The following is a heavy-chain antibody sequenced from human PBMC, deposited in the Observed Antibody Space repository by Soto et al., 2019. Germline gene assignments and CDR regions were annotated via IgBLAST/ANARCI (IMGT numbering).Heavy chain of an antibody. CDR3: AHTGLLYALDY. V-gene: IGHV2-5*02. CDR1: GFSLSTSGVG. CDR2: LYWDDAK. Sequence: QITLKESGPPLVKPTQTLTLTCTFSGFSLSTSGVGVGWIRQPPGKALEWLALLYWDDAKRYSPSLKSRLTITKDTSKNQVVLTMTNMDPVDTATYYCAHTGLLYALDYWGQGTLVTVSS. D-gene: IGHD3-3*01. J-gene: IGHJ4*02.